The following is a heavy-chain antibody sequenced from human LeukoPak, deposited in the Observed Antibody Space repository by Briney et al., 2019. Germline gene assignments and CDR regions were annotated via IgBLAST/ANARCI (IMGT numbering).Heavy chain of an antibody. CDR2: INQNGGVK. Sequence: GGSLRLSCAASGFRFSTFWMSWVRQAPGEGLDWVANINQNGGVKHYADSVKGRFTISRDNAKNSLYLQMTSLRADDTAVYYCATSDDAAGTSWGQGTLVTVSS. J-gene: IGHJ5*02. CDR3: ATSDDAAGTS. CDR1: GFRFSTFW. V-gene: IGHV3-7*01. D-gene: IGHD6-25*01.